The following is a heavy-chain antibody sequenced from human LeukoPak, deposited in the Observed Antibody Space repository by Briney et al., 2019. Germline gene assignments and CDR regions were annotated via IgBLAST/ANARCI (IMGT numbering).Heavy chain of an antibody. CDR2: ISAYNGNT. Sequence: ASVKVSCKASGYTFTSYGISWVRQAPGQGLEWMGWISAYNGNTNYAQKLQGRVTMTTDTSTSTAYMELRSLRSDDTAVYYCTREDAAVAGTPFDYWGQGTLVTVSS. CDR3: TREDAAVAGTPFDY. CDR1: GYTFTSYG. J-gene: IGHJ4*02. V-gene: IGHV1-18*01. D-gene: IGHD6-19*01.